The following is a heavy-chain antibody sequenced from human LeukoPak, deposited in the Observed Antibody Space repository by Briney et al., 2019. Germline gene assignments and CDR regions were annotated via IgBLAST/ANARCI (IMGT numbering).Heavy chain of an antibody. J-gene: IGHJ4*02. D-gene: IGHD2-2*01. Sequence: SETLSLTCTVSGGSVSSYYWSWVRQPPGKGLEWIGYIHSSGSPNYNPSLKSRVTISVDTSKNHFSLNLSPVTAADTAVYYCARGGSPFCISPSCQGAFDSWGQGTLVTVSS. CDR2: IHSSGSP. CDR3: ARGGSPFCISPSCQGAFDS. CDR1: GGSVSSYY. V-gene: IGHV4-59*02.